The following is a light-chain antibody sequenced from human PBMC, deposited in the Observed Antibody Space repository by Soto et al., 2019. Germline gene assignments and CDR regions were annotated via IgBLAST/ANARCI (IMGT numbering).Light chain of an antibody. CDR3: SSYAGSNNL. V-gene: IGLV2-8*01. CDR2: EVS. CDR1: SSDVGGYNY. Sequence: QSALTQPPSASGSPGQSVTISCTGTSSDVGGYNYVSWYQQHPGKAPKLMIYEVSKRPSGVPDRFSGSKSGNTASLTVSGLQAEDEADYYCSSYAGSNNLFGGGTMLTVL. J-gene: IGLJ2*01.